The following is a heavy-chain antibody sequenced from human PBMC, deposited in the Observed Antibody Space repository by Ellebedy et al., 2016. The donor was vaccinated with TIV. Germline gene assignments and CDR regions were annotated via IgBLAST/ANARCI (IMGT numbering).Heavy chain of an antibody. CDR3: ARGEDV. CDR1: GGTFRNDP. CDR2: IIPSYGTP. Sequence: SVKVSXXASGGTFRNDPISWVRQAPGQGLEWMEGIIPSYGTPNYAQKFQGRVSITADQSTNTAYMELISLTPEDTAIYYCARGEDVWGPGTTVTVSS. J-gene: IGHJ6*02. V-gene: IGHV1-69*13.